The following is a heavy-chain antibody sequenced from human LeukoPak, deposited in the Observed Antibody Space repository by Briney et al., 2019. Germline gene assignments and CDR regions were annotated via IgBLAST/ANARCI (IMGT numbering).Heavy chain of an antibody. Sequence: SETLSLTCAVYGGSFSGYYWSWIRQPPGKGLEWIGEINHSGSTNYNPSLKSRVTISVDTSKNQFPLKLSSVTAADTAVYYCARGRPPAATFDYWGQGTLVTVSS. J-gene: IGHJ4*02. V-gene: IGHV4-34*01. CDR3: ARGRPPAATFDY. D-gene: IGHD2-2*01. CDR2: INHSGST. CDR1: GGSFSGYY.